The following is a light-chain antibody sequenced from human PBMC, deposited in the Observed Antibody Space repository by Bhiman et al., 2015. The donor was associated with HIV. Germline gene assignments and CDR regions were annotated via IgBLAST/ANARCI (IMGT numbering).Light chain of an antibody. CDR1: GSDVGGYNH. J-gene: IGLJ1*01. Sequence: QSALTQPASVSGSPGQSITISCTGTGSDVGGYNHVSWYQQHPGKAPKLMIYDVSNRPSGVSNRFSASKSGNTASLTISGLQAEDEADYYCSSYTSSNTYVFGTGTKVTVL. CDR3: SSYTSSNTYV. V-gene: IGLV2-14*03. CDR2: DVS.